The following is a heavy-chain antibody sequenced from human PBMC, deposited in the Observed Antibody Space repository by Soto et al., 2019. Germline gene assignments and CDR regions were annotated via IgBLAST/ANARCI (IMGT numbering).Heavy chain of an antibody. Sequence: QVQLQESGPGLVKPSQTLSLTCTVSGGSISSGGYYWSWIRQHPGKGLEWIGDIYYSGSTYYNPYRKSRVNKSLDTSQSQCSLKLSPVTDADTAVDYWARGHPAYYDILTGYRKADAFDIWGQGTMVTVSS. CDR2: IYYSGST. V-gene: IGHV4-31*03. D-gene: IGHD3-9*01. CDR1: GGSISSGGYY. J-gene: IGHJ3*02. CDR3: ARGHPAYYDILTGYRKADAFDI.